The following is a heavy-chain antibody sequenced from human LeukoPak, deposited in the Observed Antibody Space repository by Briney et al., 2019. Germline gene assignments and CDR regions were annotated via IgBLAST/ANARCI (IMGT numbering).Heavy chain of an antibody. CDR1: GFTFKKYD. CDR2: IRASGGAT. D-gene: IGHD3-10*01. Sequence: GGSLRLSCAASGFTFKKYDVTWVRQAPGKGLEWVSGIRASGGATYYADSVKGRFNISRDNSENTLYLLMNSLRAEDTALYYCAKDRLWFGELFAAFDYWGQGTLVTVSS. J-gene: IGHJ4*02. V-gene: IGHV3-23*01. CDR3: AKDRLWFGELFAAFDY.